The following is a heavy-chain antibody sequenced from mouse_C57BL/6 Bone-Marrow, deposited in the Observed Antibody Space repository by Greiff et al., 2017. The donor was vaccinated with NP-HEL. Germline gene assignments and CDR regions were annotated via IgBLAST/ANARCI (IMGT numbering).Heavy chain of an antibody. CDR1: GYTFTSYG. D-gene: IGHD1-1*01. CDR2: IYPRSGNT. Sequence: VKLQQSGAELARPGASVKLSCKASGYTFTSYGISWVKQRTGQGLEWIGEIYPRSGNTYYNEKFKGKATLTADKSSSTAYMELRSLTSEDSAVYFCARKDVLRGFAYWGQGTLVTVSA. V-gene: IGHV1-81*01. CDR3: ARKDVLRGFAY. J-gene: IGHJ3*01.